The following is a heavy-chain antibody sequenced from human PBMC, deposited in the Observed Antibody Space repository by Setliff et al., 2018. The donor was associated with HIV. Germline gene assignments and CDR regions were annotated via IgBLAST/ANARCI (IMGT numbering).Heavy chain of an antibody. CDR3: AKDNGLQFLDWLSRFDI. D-gene: IGHD3-3*01. CDR2: ISSSSSTI. J-gene: IGHJ3*02. V-gene: IGHV3-48*04. CDR1: GFSFSSYS. Sequence: QPGGSLRLSCAASGFSFSSYSMNWVRQAPGKGLEWVSYISSSSSTIYYADSVKGRFTISRDNARNSLYLQMNSLRAEDTALYYCAKDNGLQFLDWLSRFDIWGQGTMVTVSS.